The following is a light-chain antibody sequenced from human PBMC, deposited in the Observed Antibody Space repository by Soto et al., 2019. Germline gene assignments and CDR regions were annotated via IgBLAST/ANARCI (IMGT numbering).Light chain of an antibody. CDR2: DAS. CDR1: QSISSW. CDR3: QQYNTYPWT. Sequence: DIQMTQSPSTLSASVGDRVTITCRASQSISSWLAWYQHKPGKAPKLLIYDASSLESGVPSRFSGSGSGTEFTLTISSLQPDDFATYYCQQYNTYPWTFGQGTKVDI. V-gene: IGKV1-5*01. J-gene: IGKJ1*01.